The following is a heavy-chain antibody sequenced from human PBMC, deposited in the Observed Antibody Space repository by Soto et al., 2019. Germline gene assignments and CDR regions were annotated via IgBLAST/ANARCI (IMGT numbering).Heavy chain of an antibody. CDR1: GYGFTIYD. CDR2: MNPNSGNT. V-gene: IGHV1-8*01. CDR3: ARGIVVVPAAMRGYYYYYMDV. J-gene: IGHJ6*03. Sequence: ASVKVSWKAAGYGFTIYDITWVRQATGQGLEWMGWMNPNSGNTGYAQKFQGRVTMTRNTSISTAYMELSSLRSEDTAVYYCARGIVVVPAAMRGYYYYYMDVWGKGTTVTVSS. D-gene: IGHD2-2*01.